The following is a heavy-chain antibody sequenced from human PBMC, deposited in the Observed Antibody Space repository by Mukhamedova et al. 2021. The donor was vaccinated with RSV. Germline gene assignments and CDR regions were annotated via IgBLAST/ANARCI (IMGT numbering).Heavy chain of an antibody. J-gene: IGHJ4*02. CDR2: IYPGDSDT. CDR3: ARRPSSTCCIDY. D-gene: IGHD2-2*01. V-gene: IGHV5-51*01. Sequence: VIYPGDSDTRYSPSFQGQVTISADKSISTAYLQWSSLKASDTAMYYCARRPSSTCCIDYWGQGTLVTVSS.